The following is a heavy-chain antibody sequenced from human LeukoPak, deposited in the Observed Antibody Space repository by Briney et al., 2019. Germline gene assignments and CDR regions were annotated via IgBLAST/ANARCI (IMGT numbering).Heavy chain of an antibody. J-gene: IGHJ4*02. CDR3: AKYGSGSYYNGLY. D-gene: IGHD3-10*01. CDR2: INSDGSDT. V-gene: IGHV3-74*01. CDR1: GFTFSSYW. Sequence: GGSLRLSCTASGFTFSSYWMHWVRQAPGKGLVWGSGINSDGSDTYYADSVKGRFTISRDSSKSTLYLKMNSLRDEDTAVYYCAKYGSGSYYNGLYWGQGTLVTVSS.